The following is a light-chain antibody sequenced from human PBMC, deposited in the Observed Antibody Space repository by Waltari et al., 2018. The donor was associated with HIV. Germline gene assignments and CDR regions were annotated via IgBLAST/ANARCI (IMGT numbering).Light chain of an antibody. Sequence: DLQMTQSPSSLSASVGDSVTITCRASQSIDNYLSWYQQKQPEAPKLLIYAASSLQRGVSSRFSGSGSGTDFILTIDNLRPEDFATYYCQQSYSVPLTFGGGTKVEI. CDR2: AAS. CDR3: QQSYSVPLT. J-gene: IGKJ4*01. V-gene: IGKV1-39*01. CDR1: QSIDNY.